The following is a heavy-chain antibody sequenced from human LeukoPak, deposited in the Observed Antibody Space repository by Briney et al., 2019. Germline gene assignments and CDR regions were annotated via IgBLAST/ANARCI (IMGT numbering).Heavy chain of an antibody. D-gene: IGHD3-10*01. V-gene: IGHV4-38-2*02. CDR1: GYSISSGYY. CDR3: ARDSGTTGEVKFDP. Sequence: SETLSLTCTVSGYSISSGYYWGWIRQPPGKGLEWIGRIYSSGSTDYNPSLKSRVTMSVDTSKNKFSLKLSSVTAADTAVYYCARDSGTTGEVKFDPWGQGTLVTVSS. J-gene: IGHJ5*02. CDR2: IYSSGST.